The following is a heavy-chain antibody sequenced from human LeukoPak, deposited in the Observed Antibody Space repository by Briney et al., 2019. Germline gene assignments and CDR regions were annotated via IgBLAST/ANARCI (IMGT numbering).Heavy chain of an antibody. J-gene: IGHJ6*03. CDR3: ARVMEYYYMDV. CDR2: ISYGVSTI. D-gene: IGHD3-10*01. CDR1: GFTFSSYE. V-gene: IGHV3-48*03. Sequence: GGSLRLSCAASGFTFSSYEMNWVRQAPGKGLEWVSYISYGVSTIYYADSVKGRFTISRDNSKNSLYLQMNSLRAEDTAVYYCARVMEYYYMDVWGKGTTVTISS.